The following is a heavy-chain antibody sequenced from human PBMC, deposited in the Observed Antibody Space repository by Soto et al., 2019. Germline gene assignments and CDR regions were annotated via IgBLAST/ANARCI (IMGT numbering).Heavy chain of an antibody. CDR3: ARDLIPRSGYSYGHGFDY. CDR1: GYTFTSYY. D-gene: IGHD5-18*01. CDR2: INPSGGST. J-gene: IGHJ4*02. V-gene: IGHV1-46*01. Sequence: GASVKVSCKASGYTFTSYYMHWVRQAPGQGLEWMGIINPSGGSTSYAQKFQGRVTMTRDTSTSTVYMELSSLRSEDTAVYYCARDLIPRSGYSYGHGFDYWGQGTLVTVSS.